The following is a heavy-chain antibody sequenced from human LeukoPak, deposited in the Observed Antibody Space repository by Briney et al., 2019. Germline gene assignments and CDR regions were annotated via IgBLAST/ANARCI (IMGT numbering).Heavy chain of an antibody. CDR1: GFFFSGYA. CDR2: ITSDGGRI. D-gene: IGHD3-10*01. Sequence: PGGSLRLSCSASGFFFSGYAMHWVRQAPGRGLKHVSVITSDGGRIHYADYVKGRFTFYRENYKNTLYLQMTNLRGEDTAVYYCARDRSYSVDYWGQGTLVTVSS. V-gene: IGHV3-64D*06. CDR3: ARDRSYSVDY. J-gene: IGHJ4*02.